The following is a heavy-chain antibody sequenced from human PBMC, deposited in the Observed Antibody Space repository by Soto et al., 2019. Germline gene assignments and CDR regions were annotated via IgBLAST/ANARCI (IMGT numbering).Heavy chain of an antibody. CDR2: INHSGST. V-gene: IGHV4-34*01. CDR1: GGSFSGYY. CDR3: AIGGYYYGSGSYYNPYYYYGMDV. J-gene: IGHJ6*02. Sequence: SETLSLTCAVYGGSFSGYYWSWIRQPPGKGLEWIGEINHSGSTNYNPSLKSRVTISVDTSKNQFSLKLSSVTAADTAVYYCAIGGYYYGSGSYYNPYYYYGMDVWGQGTTVTVS. D-gene: IGHD3-10*01.